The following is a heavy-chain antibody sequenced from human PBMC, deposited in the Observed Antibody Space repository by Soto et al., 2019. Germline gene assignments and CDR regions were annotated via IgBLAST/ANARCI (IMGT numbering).Heavy chain of an antibody. Sequence: PVEVSCKAAGFCLTGYYIHWLRPALGQGLEWMGWINAHSGGTEYAQKFQGRVTLTRDTSIATAYLTLTSLTSDDTALYYCAKDFTRQLAYWLDPWGQGTQVTVS. CDR3: AKDFTRQLAYWLDP. J-gene: IGHJ5*02. CDR1: GFCLTGYY. V-gene: IGHV1-2*02. D-gene: IGHD6-6*01. CDR2: INAHSGGT.